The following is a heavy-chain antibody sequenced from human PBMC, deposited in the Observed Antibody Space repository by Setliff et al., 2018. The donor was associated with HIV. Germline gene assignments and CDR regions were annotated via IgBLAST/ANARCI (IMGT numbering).Heavy chain of an antibody. CDR1: GYTFTSYY. D-gene: IGHD6-6*01. V-gene: IGHV1-46*01. CDR3: ARDPAPSSSASYFQH. J-gene: IGHJ1*01. CDR2: INPSSGST. Sequence: GSVKVSCKASGYTFTSYYMHWVRQAPGQGLEWMGIINPSSGSTTYAQKFQGRVTMTRDTSTSTVYMELSSLRSEDTAVHYCARDPAPSSSASYFQHWGQGTPVTVSS.